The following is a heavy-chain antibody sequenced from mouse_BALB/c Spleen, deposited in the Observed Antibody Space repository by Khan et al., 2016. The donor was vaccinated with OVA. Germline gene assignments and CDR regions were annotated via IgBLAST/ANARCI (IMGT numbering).Heavy chain of an antibody. CDR1: GYTFTDFY. Sequence: QVQLQQSGAELARPGASVKLSCKTSGYTFTDFYINWVKQRTGQGLEWIGDIYPGSANTYYNEKFKGKATLTVDKSSSTAYMQRSSLTSEDSAVYFCARSGSGSFGCWGQGTLVTVSA. J-gene: IGHJ3*01. CDR3: ARSGSGSFGC. CDR2: IYPGSANT. V-gene: IGHV1-77*01. D-gene: IGHD2-2*01.